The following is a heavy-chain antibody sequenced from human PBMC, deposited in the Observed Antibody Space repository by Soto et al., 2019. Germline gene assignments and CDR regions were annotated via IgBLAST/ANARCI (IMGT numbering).Heavy chain of an antibody. CDR2: ISYDGSNK. CDR3: ARDPQNPWIQLWVAGYFDY. V-gene: IGHV3-30-3*01. CDR1: GFTFSSYA. D-gene: IGHD5-18*01. Sequence: QVQLVESGGGVVQPGRSLRLSCAASGFTFSSYAMHWVRQAPGKGLEWVAVISYDGSNKYYADSVKGRFTISRDNSKNTLYLQMNSLRAEDTAVYYCARDPQNPWIQLWVAGYFDYWGQGTLVTVSS. J-gene: IGHJ4*02.